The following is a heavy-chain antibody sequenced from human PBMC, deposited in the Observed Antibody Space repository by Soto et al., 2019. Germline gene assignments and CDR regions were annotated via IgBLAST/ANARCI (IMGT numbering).Heavy chain of an antibody. Sequence: SETLSLTCTVSGGSISSGGYYWSWIRQHPGKGLEWIGYIYYSGSTYYNPSLKSRVAISVDTSKNQFSLRLSSVTAADTAVYYCATRDGYNSGGEYWGQGTLVTVSS. CDR1: GGSISSGGYY. V-gene: IGHV4-31*03. CDR2: IYYSGST. J-gene: IGHJ4*02. D-gene: IGHD5-12*01. CDR3: ATRDGYNSGGEY.